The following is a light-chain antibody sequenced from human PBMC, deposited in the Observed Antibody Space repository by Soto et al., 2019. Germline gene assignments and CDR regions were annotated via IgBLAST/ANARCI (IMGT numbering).Light chain of an antibody. Sequence: EVVMTQSPATVSVSPGERATLPCRASQSVSTNLAWYQQKPGQAPRLLIYGASGRATAIPARFSGSGSGTEFTLTISSLQSEDCAIYYSQQYDKWTETFGQGTQV. CDR3: QQYDKWTET. CDR2: GAS. V-gene: IGKV3D-15*01. J-gene: IGKJ1*01. CDR1: QSVSTN.